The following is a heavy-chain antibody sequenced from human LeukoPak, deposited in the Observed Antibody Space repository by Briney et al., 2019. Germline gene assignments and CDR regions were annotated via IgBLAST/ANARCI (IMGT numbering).Heavy chain of an antibody. CDR2: IKQDGSEK. Sequence: GGSLRLSCAASGFTFSSYWMSWDRQAPGKGLEWVANIKQDGSEKNYVDSVKGRFTISRDNAKNSLYLQMYSLRAEDTAVYYCARVWRVRGVITAVFDSWGQGTLVTVSS. D-gene: IGHD3-10*01. J-gene: IGHJ4*02. CDR1: GFTFSSYW. V-gene: IGHV3-7*01. CDR3: ARVWRVRGVITAVFDS.